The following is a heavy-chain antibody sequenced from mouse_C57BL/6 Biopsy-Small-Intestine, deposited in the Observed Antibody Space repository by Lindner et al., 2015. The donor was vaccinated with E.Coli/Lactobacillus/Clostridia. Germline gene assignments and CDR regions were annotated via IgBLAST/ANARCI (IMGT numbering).Heavy chain of an antibody. CDR1: GFTFSDYG. J-gene: IGHJ2*01. D-gene: IGHD4-1*01. V-gene: IGHV5-17*01. CDR2: IDSGSTTI. CDR3: SRGTGRGFDY. Sequence: VQLQESGGGLVKPGGSLKLSCAAPGFTFSDYGMHWVRQAPEKGLEWVAYIDSGSTTIYYADTLKGRFTISRDNAKNTLFLQMTSLRSEDTAMYYCSRGTGRGFDYWGQGTTLTVSS.